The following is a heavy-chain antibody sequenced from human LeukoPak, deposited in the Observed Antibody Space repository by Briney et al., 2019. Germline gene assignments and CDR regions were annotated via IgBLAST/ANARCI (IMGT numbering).Heavy chain of an antibody. CDR2: INHSGST. CDR1: GGSFSGYY. V-gene: IGHV4-34*01. D-gene: IGHD2-2*01. Sequence: SETLSLTCAVYGGSFSGYYWSWIRQPPGKGLEWIGEINHSGSTNYNPSLKSRVTISVDTTKNQFSLKLSSVTAADTAVYYCARGGYCSSTSCYGGRVDYWGQGTLVTVSS. J-gene: IGHJ4*02. CDR3: ARGGYCSSTSCYGGRVDY.